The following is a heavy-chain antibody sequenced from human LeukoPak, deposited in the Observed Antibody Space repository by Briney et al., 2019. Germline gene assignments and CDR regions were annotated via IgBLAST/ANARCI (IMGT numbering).Heavy chain of an antibody. CDR2: IYYSGNT. Sequence: SETLSLTCTVSGVSISSSNSYWGWIRQPPGKGLEWIGSIYYSGNTYYNASLKSQVSISIDTSKNQFSLKLSSVTAADTAVYYCARHGPAAIYDSSGYRDLDAFDIWGQGTMVTVSS. D-gene: IGHD3-22*01. CDR3: ARHGPAAIYDSSGYRDLDAFDI. J-gene: IGHJ3*02. CDR1: GVSISSSNSY. V-gene: IGHV4-39*01.